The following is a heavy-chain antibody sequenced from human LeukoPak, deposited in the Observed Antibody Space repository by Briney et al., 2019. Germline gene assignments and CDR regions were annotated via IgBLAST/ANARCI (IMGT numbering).Heavy chain of an antibody. J-gene: IGHJ3*02. CDR2: FYPGDSDT. Sequence: GEALKISCKGSGYSFTSYWIGWVRQMPGKGLEWMGIFYPGDSDTRYSPSFQGQVTISADKSISTAYLQWSSLKASDTAMYYCARPVRDSSSSDAFDIWGQGTMVTVSS. V-gene: IGHV5-51*01. CDR1: GYSFTSYW. D-gene: IGHD6-13*01. CDR3: ARPVRDSSSSDAFDI.